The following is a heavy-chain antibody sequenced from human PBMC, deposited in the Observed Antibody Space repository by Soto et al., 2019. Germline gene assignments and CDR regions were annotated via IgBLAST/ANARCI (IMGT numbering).Heavy chain of an antibody. J-gene: IGHJ4*02. V-gene: IGHV3-66*01. D-gene: IGHD4-17*01. CDR1: GFTVSSNY. CDR2: IYSGGST. Sequence: GGSLRLSCAASGFTVSSNYMSWVRQAPGKGLEWVSVIYSGGSTYYADSVKGRFTISRDNSKNKLYLQMNSLRAEDTAVYYCAVLYGDYGENYFDYWGQGTLVTVSS. CDR3: AVLYGDYGENYFDY.